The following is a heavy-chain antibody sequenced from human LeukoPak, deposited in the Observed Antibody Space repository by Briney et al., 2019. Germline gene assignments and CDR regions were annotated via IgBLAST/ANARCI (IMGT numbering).Heavy chain of an antibody. Sequence: GGSLRLSCVASGFTFSSYDMHWVRQATGKGLEWVSAIGTAGDTYYPGSVKGRFTISRENAKNSLYLQMNSLRAGDTAVYYCARGSSLLSYDAFDIWGQGTMVTVSS. CDR3: ARGSSLLSYDAFDI. CDR1: GFTFSSYD. V-gene: IGHV3-13*01. CDR2: IGTAGDT. D-gene: IGHD1-26*01. J-gene: IGHJ3*02.